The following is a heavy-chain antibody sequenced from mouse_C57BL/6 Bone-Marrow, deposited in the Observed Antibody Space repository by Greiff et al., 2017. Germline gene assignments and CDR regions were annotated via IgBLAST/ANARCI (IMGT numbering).Heavy chain of an antibody. D-gene: IGHD4-1*01. CDR2: IDPSDSYT. CDR3: ARSWAAWFAY. CDR1: GYTFTSYW. V-gene: IGHV1-69*01. J-gene: IGHJ3*01. Sequence: QVQLQQPGAELVMPGASVKLSCKASGYTFTSYWMHWVKQRPGQGLEWIGEIDPSDSYTNYNQKFKGKSTLTVDKSSSTAYMQLSSLTSEDSAVYYYARSWAAWFAYWGQGTLVTVSA.